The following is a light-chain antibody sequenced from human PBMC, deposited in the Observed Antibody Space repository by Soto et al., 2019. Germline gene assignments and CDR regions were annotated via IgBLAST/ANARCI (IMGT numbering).Light chain of an antibody. CDR3: QQYGKSRFI. J-gene: IGKJ3*01. V-gene: IGKV3-20*01. CDR2: GAS. Sequence: EIVLTQSPGTLSLSPGERATLSCRASQSVSSNYLAWYQQKPGQDPRLLIYGASSRATGIKNRFSGSGSGTDFTLTISRLEPEDFAVYYCQQYGKSRFIFGPGTKVDIK. CDR1: QSVSSNY.